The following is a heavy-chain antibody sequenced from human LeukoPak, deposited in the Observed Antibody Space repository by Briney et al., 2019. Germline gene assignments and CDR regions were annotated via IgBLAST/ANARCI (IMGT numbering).Heavy chain of an antibody. V-gene: IGHV1-2*02. J-gene: IGHJ4*02. D-gene: IGHD2-2*02. Sequence: ASVKVSCKASGYTFTGYYMHWVRQAPGQGLEWMGWINPNSGGTNYAQKFQGRVTMTRDTSISTAYMELSRLRSDDTAVYYCARAHKSYCSSTSCYIAYFDYWGQGTLVTVSS. CDR3: ARAHKSYCSSTSCYIAYFDY. CDR1: GYTFTGYY. CDR2: INPNSGGT.